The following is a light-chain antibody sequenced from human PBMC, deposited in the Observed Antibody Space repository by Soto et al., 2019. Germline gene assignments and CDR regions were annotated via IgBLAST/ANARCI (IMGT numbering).Light chain of an antibody. Sequence: QSALTQPPSASGSPGQSVTISCTGTSSDVGAYNYVPWYQQHPGKAPKLMISEVNKRPSGVPDRFSGSESGNTASLTVSGLQPEDEADYYCSSYGGPNNANYVFGTGTKLTVL. CDR3: SSYGGPNNANYV. V-gene: IGLV2-8*01. CDR1: SSDVGAYNY. CDR2: EVN. J-gene: IGLJ1*01.